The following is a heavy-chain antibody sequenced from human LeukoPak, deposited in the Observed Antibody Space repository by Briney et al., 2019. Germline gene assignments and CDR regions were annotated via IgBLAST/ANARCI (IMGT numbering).Heavy chain of an antibody. Sequence: PGGSLRLSCAASGFTFSSCAMTWVRQAPGKGLEWLSTISGSGISTYYADSVQGRFTISRDNSKNTLYLQMNSLRAEDTAVYYCAKEVYDIWSGYYSPNFDYWGQGTLVTVSS. CDR3: AKEVYDIWSGYYSPNFDY. CDR2: ISGSGIST. V-gene: IGHV3-23*01. D-gene: IGHD3-3*01. CDR1: GFTFSSCA. J-gene: IGHJ4*02.